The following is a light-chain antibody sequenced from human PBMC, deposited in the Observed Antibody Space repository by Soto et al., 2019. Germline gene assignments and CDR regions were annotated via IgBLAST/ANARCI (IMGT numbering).Light chain of an antibody. CDR3: AAWDDSLSGLYV. Sequence: QSALTQPPSVSGAPGQRVTISCTGSSSNIGAPYDVHWYQQVPGTAPKLLIYGNNNRPSGVPDRFSGSKSGTSASLAITGLQAKDEADYYCAAWDDSLSGLYVFGTGTKVTVL. V-gene: IGLV1-40*01. J-gene: IGLJ1*01. CDR1: SSNIGAPYD. CDR2: GNN.